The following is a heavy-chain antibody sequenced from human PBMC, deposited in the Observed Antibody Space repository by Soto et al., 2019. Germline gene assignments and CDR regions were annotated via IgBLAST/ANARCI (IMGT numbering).Heavy chain of an antibody. V-gene: IGHV3-30*18. J-gene: IGHJ3*02. CDR1: GFTFDIYG. Sequence: QVQLVESGGGGVQPRRSLRLSCAASGFTFDIYGIHWVRQAPGKGLEWVAVISYDGNNTYYADSVKGRFTISRDNSKNTLFLQMNSMRAEDTAMYFCAKMAPSDYDTEDAFDIWGQGTMVTVSS. D-gene: IGHD4-17*01. CDR3: AKMAPSDYDTEDAFDI. CDR2: ISYDGNNT.